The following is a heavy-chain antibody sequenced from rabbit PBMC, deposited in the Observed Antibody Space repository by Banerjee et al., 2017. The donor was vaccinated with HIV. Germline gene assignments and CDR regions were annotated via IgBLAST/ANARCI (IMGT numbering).Heavy chain of an antibody. CDR3: ARDYVGDSYSAFDL. CDR2: VYTGSGVT. Sequence: QEQLEESGGDLVKPGGSLTLTCKASGFDFSSSYWICWVRQAPGKGLEWIGYVYTGSGVTWYADWVNGRFTISKASSTTVTLQMTSLTGADTATYFCARDYVGDSYSAFDLWGPGTLVTVS. V-gene: IGHV1S45*01. D-gene: IGHD8-1*01. CDR1: GFDFSSSYW. J-gene: IGHJ4*01.